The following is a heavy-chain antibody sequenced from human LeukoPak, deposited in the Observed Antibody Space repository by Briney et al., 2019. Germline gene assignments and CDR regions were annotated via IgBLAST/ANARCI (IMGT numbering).Heavy chain of an antibody. J-gene: IGHJ6*03. CDR2: IRSKANSYAT. Sequence: GGSLRLSCAASGFTFSGSAMHWVRQASGKGLEWVGRIRSKANSYATAYAASVKGRFTISRDDSKNTAYLQMNSLNTEDTAVYYCTSSYSGSYGISNRRGYYYYMDVWGKGTTVTVSS. CDR1: GFTFSGSA. D-gene: IGHD1-26*01. CDR3: TSSYSGSYGISNRRGYYYYMDV. V-gene: IGHV3-73*01.